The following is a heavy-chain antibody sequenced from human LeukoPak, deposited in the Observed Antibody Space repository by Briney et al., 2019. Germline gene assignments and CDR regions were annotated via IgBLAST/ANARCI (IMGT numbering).Heavy chain of an antibody. D-gene: IGHD3-16*01. V-gene: IGHV4-28*01. CDR1: GYSITSSSW. Sequence: SDTLSLTCAVSGYSITSSSWWGWIRQPPGKGLEWIGYIYHSGTTYYNPSLQSRVTMSVDTSKNQFSLKLNSVTAADTAVYYCARHYGPWGQGTLVTVSS. J-gene: IGHJ5*02. CDR2: IYHSGTT. CDR3: ARHYGP.